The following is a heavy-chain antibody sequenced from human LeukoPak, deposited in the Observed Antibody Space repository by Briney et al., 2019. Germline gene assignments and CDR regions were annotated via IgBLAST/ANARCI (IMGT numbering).Heavy chain of an antibody. Sequence: SETLSLTCAVYGGSFSGYYWSWVRQPPGMGLEWIGEINHSGSTNYNPSLKSRVTISVDTSKNQFSLKLSSVTAADTAVYYCARIRLYSSSWYVANWFDPWGQGTLVTVSS. CDR1: GGSFSGYY. CDR3: ARIRLYSSSWYVANWFDP. D-gene: IGHD6-13*01. V-gene: IGHV4-34*01. J-gene: IGHJ5*02. CDR2: INHSGST.